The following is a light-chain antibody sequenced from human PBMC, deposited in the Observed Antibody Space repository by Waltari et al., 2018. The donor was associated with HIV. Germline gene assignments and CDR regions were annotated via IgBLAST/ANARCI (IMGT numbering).Light chain of an antibody. J-gene: IGLJ3*02. CDR1: SSNIGSHS. CDR2: DNK. V-gene: IGLV1-51*01. CDR3: GTWDSSLSAV. Sequence: QSVLTQPPSVSAAPGQTVTISCSGSSSNIGSHSVSWYQQLPGTAPKLLIYDNKKRLSGIPARCSGSTSCKSATVGITGLQTGDEADYYCGTWDSSLSAVFGGGTKLTVL.